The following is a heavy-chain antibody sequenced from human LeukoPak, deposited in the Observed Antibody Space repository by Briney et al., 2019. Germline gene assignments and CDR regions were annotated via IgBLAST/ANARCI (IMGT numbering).Heavy chain of an antibody. V-gene: IGHV3-21*01. CDR2: ISSSSGYR. CDR3: ARAPYYYGSGSYQYFDY. CDR1: GFIFSSYS. J-gene: IGHJ4*02. Sequence: PGGSLRLSCAASGFIFSSYSMNWVRQAPGKGLEWVSSISSSSGYRYYADSVKGRFTISRDNAKNSLYLQMNSLRDEDTAVYYCARAPYYYGSGSYQYFDYWGQGTLVTVSS. D-gene: IGHD3-10*01.